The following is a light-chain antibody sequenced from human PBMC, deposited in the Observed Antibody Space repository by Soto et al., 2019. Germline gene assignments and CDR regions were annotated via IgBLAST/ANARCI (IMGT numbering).Light chain of an antibody. Sequence: EIVLTQSPGTLSLSPGERATLSCRASQSVSSSYLAWYQQKPGQAPRLLIYGASSRATGIPDRFSGSGSGTDFTITISRLEPEDFAVYYCQQYGSSPLYTFGQGPKLEIK. CDR3: QQYGSSPLYT. V-gene: IGKV3-20*01. J-gene: IGKJ2*01. CDR2: GAS. CDR1: QSVSSSY.